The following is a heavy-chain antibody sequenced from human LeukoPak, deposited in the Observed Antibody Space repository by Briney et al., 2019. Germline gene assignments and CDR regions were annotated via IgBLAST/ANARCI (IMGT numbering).Heavy chain of an antibody. Sequence: PSETLSLTCAVSGGSISSGDYYWSWIRQPPGKGLEWIGYIYYSGSTYYNPSLKSRVTISVDTSKNQFSLKLSSVTAADTAVYYCARDHGSSNWYYYWGQGTLVTVAS. D-gene: IGHD6-13*01. V-gene: IGHV4-30-4*02. CDR2: IYYSGST. J-gene: IGHJ4*02. CDR1: GGSISSGDYY. CDR3: ARDHGSSNWYYY.